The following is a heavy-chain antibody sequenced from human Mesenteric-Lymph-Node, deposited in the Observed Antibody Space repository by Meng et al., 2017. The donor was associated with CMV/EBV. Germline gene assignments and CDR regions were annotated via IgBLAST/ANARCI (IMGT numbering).Heavy chain of an antibody. J-gene: IGHJ6*02. V-gene: IGHV1-69*05. CDR3: ARPTYYFYGMDV. Sequence: SVKVSCKASGGTFSSYAISWVRQAPGQGLEWMGGIIPIFGTANYAQKFQGRVTITTDESTSTAYMELSSLRSEDTAVYYCARPTYYFYGMDVWGQGTTVTVSS. CDR2: IIPIFGTA. CDR1: GGTFSSYA.